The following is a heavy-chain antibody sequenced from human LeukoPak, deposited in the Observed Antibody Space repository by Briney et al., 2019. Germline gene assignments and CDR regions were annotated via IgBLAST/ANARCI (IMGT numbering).Heavy chain of an antibody. CDR3: ARANDYGDYVGYYYYYMDV. D-gene: IGHD4-17*01. Sequence: GGSLRLSCAASGFTFSSYSMNWVRQAPGKGLEWVSSISSSSSYIYYADSVKGRFTISRDNAKNSLYLQMNSLRAEDTAVYYCARANDYGDYVGYYYYYMDVWGKGTTVTVSS. V-gene: IGHV3-21*01. CDR1: GFTFSSYS. J-gene: IGHJ6*03. CDR2: ISSSSSYI.